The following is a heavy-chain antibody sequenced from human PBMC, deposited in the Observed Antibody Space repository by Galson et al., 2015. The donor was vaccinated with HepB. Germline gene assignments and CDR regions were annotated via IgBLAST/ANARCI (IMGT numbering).Heavy chain of an antibody. CDR2: INEDGSET. CDR3: ARKSRSIDY. V-gene: IGHV3-7*01. CDR1: GFTFSTYW. Sequence: ALRISCAASGFTFSTYWMSWVRRAPGRGLEWVASINEDGSETYYVDSIKGRFTISRDNAKNSAYLQMDSLTGEDTSLYYCARKSRSIDYWGQGTLVAVSS. J-gene: IGHJ4*02.